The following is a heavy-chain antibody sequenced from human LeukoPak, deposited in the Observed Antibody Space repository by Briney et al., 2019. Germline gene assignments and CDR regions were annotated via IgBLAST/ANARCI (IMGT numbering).Heavy chain of an antibody. CDR1: GGSFSGYY. D-gene: IGHD2-15*01. CDR2: INHSGST. J-gene: IGHJ5*02. V-gene: IGHV4-34*01. Sequence: PSETLSLTCAVYGGSFSGYYWSWIRQPPGKRLEWIGEINHSGSTNYNPSLKSRVTISVDTSKNQFSLKLSSVTAADTAVYYCARDKCSGGSCYSGWVSPRNNWFDPWGQGTLVTVSS. CDR3: ARDKCSGGSCYSGWVSPRNNWFDP.